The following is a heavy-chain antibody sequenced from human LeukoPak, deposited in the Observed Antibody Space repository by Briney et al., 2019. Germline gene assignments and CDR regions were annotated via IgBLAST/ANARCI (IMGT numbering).Heavy chain of an antibody. CDR2: ISWNSGSI. Sequence: GGSLRLSCAASGFTFDDYAMHWVRQAPGKGLEWVSGISWNSGSIGYADSVKGRFTISRDNSNNTLYLQMNSLRTEDTAVYYCAKALHWGQGTLVTVSS. CDR3: AKALH. J-gene: IGHJ4*02. V-gene: IGHV3-9*01. CDR1: GFTFDDYA.